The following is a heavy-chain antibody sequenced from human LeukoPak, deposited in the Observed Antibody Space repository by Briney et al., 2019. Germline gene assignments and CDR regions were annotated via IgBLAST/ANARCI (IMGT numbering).Heavy chain of an antibody. CDR3: ATYYLDTSARD. J-gene: IGHJ4*02. D-gene: IGHD3-22*01. Sequence: ASVTVSCTASGYTFTGYYMFWVRQAPGQGLEWMGWINPNSGGTNYAQKFQGRVTPTRDTSISTAYMELSRLRSDDTAVYYCATYYLDTSARDWGQGTLVTVSS. CDR2: INPNSGGT. V-gene: IGHV1-2*02. CDR1: GYTFTGYY.